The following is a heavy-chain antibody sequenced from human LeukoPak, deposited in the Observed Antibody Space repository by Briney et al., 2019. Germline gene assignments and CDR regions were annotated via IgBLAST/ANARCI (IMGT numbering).Heavy chain of an antibody. V-gene: IGHV3-30*18. Sequence: GGSLRLSCAASGFTFSSHGMHWVRQAPGKGLEWVAVISYDGSNKYYADSVKGRFTISRDNSKNTLYLQMNSLRAEDTAVYYCAKDSKKDIVATMGLYWGQGTLVTVSS. D-gene: IGHD5-12*01. CDR2: ISYDGSNK. CDR3: AKDSKKDIVATMGLY. J-gene: IGHJ4*02. CDR1: GFTFSSHG.